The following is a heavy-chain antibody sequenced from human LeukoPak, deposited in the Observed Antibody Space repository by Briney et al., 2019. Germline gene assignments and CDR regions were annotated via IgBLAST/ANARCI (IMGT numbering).Heavy chain of an antibody. V-gene: IGHV4-34*01. CDR2: IYYIGST. Sequence: KSSETLSLTCAVYGGSFSGYYWGWIRQPPGKGLEWIGNIYYIGSTYYNPSLKSRVTISVDTSKNQFSLKLSSVTAADTAVYYCARHIGGRYYYYYMDVWGKGTTVTISS. D-gene: IGHD2-21*01. J-gene: IGHJ6*03. CDR1: GGSFSGYY. CDR3: ARHIGGRYYYYYMDV.